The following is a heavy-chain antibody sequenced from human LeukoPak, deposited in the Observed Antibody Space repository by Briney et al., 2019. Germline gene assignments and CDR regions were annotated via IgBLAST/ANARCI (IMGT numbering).Heavy chain of an antibody. CDR2: IYYSGST. CDR1: GGSISSSNYY. J-gene: IGHJ4*02. D-gene: IGHD4-17*01. CDR3: ARWYYGDRGMDY. Sequence: SETLSLTCTVSGGSISSSNYYWGWIRQPPGKGLEWIGSIYYSGSTYYSPSLKSRVTISVDTSKNQFSLKLSSVTAADTAVYYCARWYYGDRGMDYWGQGTLVTVSS. V-gene: IGHV4-39*07.